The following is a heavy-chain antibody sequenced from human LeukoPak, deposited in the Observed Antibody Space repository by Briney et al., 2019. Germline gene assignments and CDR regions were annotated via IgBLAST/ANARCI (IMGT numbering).Heavy chain of an antibody. CDR3: AKDRTRYSSGWYFPVAFDI. Sequence: SGGSLRLSCAASGFTFSDYYMSWIRQAPGKGLEWISYISSSGSTIYYADSVKGRFAISRDNAKNSLYLQMNSLRAEDMALYYCAKDRTRYSSGWYFPVAFDIWGQGTMVTVSS. CDR1: GFTFSDYY. D-gene: IGHD6-19*01. J-gene: IGHJ3*02. CDR2: ISSSGSTI. V-gene: IGHV3-11*01.